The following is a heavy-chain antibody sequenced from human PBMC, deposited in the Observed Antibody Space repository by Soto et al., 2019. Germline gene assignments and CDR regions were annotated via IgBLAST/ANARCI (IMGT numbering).Heavy chain of an antibody. V-gene: IGHV4-30-2*01. J-gene: IGHJ4*02. CDR3: ARVEGGLTGSSIN. Sequence: QLQLQESGSGLVKPSQTLSLTCAVSGGSISSGGYSWSWIRQPPGKGLEWIGYIYHSGSTYYNPSPKSRGTIPAARSKNQFSLKLSSVTAADTAVYYCARVEGGLTGSSINWGQGPLVTVSS. CDR1: GGSISSGGYS. CDR2: IYHSGST. D-gene: IGHD3-9*01.